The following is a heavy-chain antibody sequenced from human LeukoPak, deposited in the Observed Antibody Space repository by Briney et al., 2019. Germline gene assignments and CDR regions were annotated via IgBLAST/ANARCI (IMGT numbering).Heavy chain of an antibody. V-gene: IGHV3-33*01. CDR2: IWYDGSNK. CDR1: GFTFSSYG. Sequence: GGSLRLSYAASGFTFSSYGMHWVRQAPGKGLEWVAVIWYDGSNKYYADSVKGRFTISRDNSKNTLYLQMNSLRAEDTAVYYCARDGSESGMDVWGQGTTVTVSS. D-gene: IGHD5-12*01. CDR3: ARDGSESGMDV. J-gene: IGHJ6*02.